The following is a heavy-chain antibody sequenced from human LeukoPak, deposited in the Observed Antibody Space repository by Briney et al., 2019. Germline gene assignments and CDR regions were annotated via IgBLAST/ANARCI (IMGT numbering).Heavy chain of an antibody. CDR3: ARGGYSFDY. Sequence: SGGSLRLSCAAYGFSLSGYWMSWVRQAPGKGLEWVARLHADGNEKYFVHSVKGRFTVSRDNAKNSLYLQMNGLRIEDTAVYYCARGGYSFDYLGQGTLVTVSS. D-gene: IGHD5-12*01. CDR2: LHADGNEK. V-gene: IGHV3-7*01. J-gene: IGHJ4*02. CDR1: GFSLSGYW.